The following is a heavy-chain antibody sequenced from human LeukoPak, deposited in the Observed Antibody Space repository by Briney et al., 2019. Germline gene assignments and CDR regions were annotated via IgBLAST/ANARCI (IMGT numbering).Heavy chain of an antibody. J-gene: IGHJ4*02. CDR1: GYTFTSYD. CDR2: IIPILGIA. CDR3: ARGGQLYHTSFDY. V-gene: IGHV1-69*04. Sequence: SVKVSCKASGYTFTSYDISWVRQAPGQGLEWMGRIIPILGIANYAQKFQGRVTITADKSTSTAYMELSSLRSEDTAVYYCARGGQLYHTSFDYWGQGTLVTVSS. D-gene: IGHD5-18*01.